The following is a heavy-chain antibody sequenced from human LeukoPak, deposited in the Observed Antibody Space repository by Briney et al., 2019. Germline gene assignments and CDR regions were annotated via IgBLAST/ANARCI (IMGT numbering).Heavy chain of an antibody. Sequence: GGSLRLSCAAPGFTFSSYAMSWVRQAPGKGLEWVSAISGSGGSTYYADSVKGRFTISRVNSKNTLYLQMNSLRAEDTAVYYCAKRLNILTGYPYFDYWGQGTLVTVSS. CDR3: AKRLNILTGYPYFDY. V-gene: IGHV3-23*01. CDR1: GFTFSSYA. D-gene: IGHD3-9*01. CDR2: ISGSGGST. J-gene: IGHJ4*02.